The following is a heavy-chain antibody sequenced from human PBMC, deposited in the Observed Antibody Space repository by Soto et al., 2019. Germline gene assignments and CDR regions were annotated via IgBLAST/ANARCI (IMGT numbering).Heavy chain of an antibody. D-gene: IGHD2-15*01. CDR1: GVSLSTSGEG. CDR3: AHRQRTVVVGAPFDL. Sequence: QITLRESGPPLVQPTQTLTLTCTLSGVSLSTSGEGVGWIRQPPGKALEWLALIYWDDDKRFSPSLKSRLAITRDTSKNHVVMTMTDMAPEDTAIYYCAHRQRTVVVGAPFDLWGQGSQVTVSS. J-gene: IGHJ4*02. V-gene: IGHV2-5*02. CDR2: IYWDDDK.